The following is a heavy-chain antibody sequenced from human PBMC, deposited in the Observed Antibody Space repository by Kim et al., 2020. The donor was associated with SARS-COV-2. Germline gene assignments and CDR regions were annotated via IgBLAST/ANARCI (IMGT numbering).Heavy chain of an antibody. CDR2: FDPEDVET. Sequence: ASVKVSCKVSGYTLTELSMHWVRQAPGKGLEWMGGFDPEDVETIYAQKFQGRVTMTEDTSTDTAYMELRSLRSEDTAVYYCASSCTITTCHWFDPWGQGTLVTVSS. CDR1: GYTLTELS. CDR3: ASSCTITTCHWFDP. V-gene: IGHV1-24*01. J-gene: IGHJ5*02. D-gene: IGHD2-2*01.